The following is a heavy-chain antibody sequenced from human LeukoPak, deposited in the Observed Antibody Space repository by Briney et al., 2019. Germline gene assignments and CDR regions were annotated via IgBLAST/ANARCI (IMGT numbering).Heavy chain of an antibody. J-gene: IGHJ4*02. CDR3: ARGRGWIYDS. Sequence: GGSLRLSCAASGFTFSTYSMNWVRQTPGKGLEWVSYISSSSSTILYADSVKGRLTISRDNAKNSLYLQMNTLRVADTAVYYCARGRGWIYDSWGRGTLVTVSS. V-gene: IGHV3-48*04. CDR1: GFTFSTYS. CDR2: ISSSSSTI. D-gene: IGHD6-19*01.